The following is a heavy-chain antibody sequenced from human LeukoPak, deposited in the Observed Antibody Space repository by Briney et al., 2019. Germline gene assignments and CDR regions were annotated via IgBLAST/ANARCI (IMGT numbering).Heavy chain of an antibody. CDR2: IRYDGNNK. J-gene: IGHJ4*02. V-gene: IGHV3-30*02. Sequence: GGSLRLSCAASGFTLSSSGMHWVRHAPGKGLWWVAFIRYDGNNKYYADSVKGRFTISRDNSKNTLYLQMNSLRAEDTAVYYCAKDHFLYSYGSAYYFDYWGQGTLVTVSS. D-gene: IGHD5-18*01. CDR1: GFTLSSSG. CDR3: AKDHFLYSYGSAYYFDY.